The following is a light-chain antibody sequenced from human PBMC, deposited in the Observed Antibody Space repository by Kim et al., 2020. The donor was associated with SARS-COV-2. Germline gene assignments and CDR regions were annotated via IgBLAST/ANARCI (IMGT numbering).Light chain of an antibody. CDR1: QSVSSSY. CDR2: GAS. CDR3: QQYGSSPLT. Sequence: SPGERATLPCRASQSVSSSYLAWYQQKPGQAPRLLIYGASSRATGIPDRFSGSGSGTDFTLTISRLEPEDFAVYYCQQYGSSPLTFGQGTKVDIK. V-gene: IGKV3-20*01. J-gene: IGKJ1*01.